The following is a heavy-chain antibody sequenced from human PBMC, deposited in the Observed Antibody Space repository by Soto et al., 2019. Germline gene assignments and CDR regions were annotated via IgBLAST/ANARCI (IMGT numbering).Heavy chain of an antibody. Sequence: KTSETLSLTCAVYGGSFSGYYWGWIRQPPGKGLEWIGEINHSGSTNYNPSLKSRVTISVDTSKNQFSLKLSSVTAADTAVYYCADVNGSGTHTDDYWGQGTLVTVSS. CDR1: GGSFSGYY. V-gene: IGHV4-34*01. CDR3: ADVNGSGTHTDDY. J-gene: IGHJ4*02. D-gene: IGHD3-10*01. CDR2: INHSGST.